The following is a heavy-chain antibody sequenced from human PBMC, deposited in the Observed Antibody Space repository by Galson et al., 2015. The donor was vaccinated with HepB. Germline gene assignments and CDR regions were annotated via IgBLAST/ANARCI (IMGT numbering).Heavy chain of an antibody. CDR1: GFNFSIYS. CDR2: IWFDGSQK. Sequence: SLRLSCAASGFNFSIYSMHWVRQAPGKGLEWLAIIWFDGSQKHYLDSVKGRFAISRDNSKNTLYLQMGRLRVEDTAMYYCVREGSGARAAMDTWGQGTLGSVSA. V-gene: IGHV3-33*01. J-gene: IGHJ5*02. D-gene: IGHD3-10*01. CDR3: VREGSGARAAMDT.